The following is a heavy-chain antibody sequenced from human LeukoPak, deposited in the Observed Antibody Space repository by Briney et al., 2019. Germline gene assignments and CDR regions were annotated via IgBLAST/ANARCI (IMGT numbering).Heavy chain of an antibody. D-gene: IGHD6-19*01. J-gene: IGHJ4*02. Sequence: SETLSLTCTVSGYSISSGYYWGWIRQPPGKGLEWIGSIYHSGSTYYNPSLKSRVTISVDTSKNQFSLKLSSVTAADTAVYYCARVGYSSGEPFDYWGQGTLVTVSS. V-gene: IGHV4-38-2*02. CDR1: GYSISSGYY. CDR2: IYHSGST. CDR3: ARVGYSSGEPFDY.